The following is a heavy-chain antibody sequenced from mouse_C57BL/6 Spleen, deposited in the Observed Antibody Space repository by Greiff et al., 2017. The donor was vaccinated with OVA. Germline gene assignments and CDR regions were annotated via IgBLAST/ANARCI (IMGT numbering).Heavy chain of an antibody. Sequence: VQLQQSGAELVRPGTSVKVSCKASGYAFTNYLIEWVKQRPGQGLEWIGVINPGSGGTNYNEKFKGKATLTADKSSSTSYMQLSSLTSEDSAVYFFATVPNGGYFDVWGTGTTVTVSS. CDR2: INPGSGGT. CDR1: GYAFTNYL. J-gene: IGHJ1*03. V-gene: IGHV1-54*01. CDR3: ATVPNGGYFDV. D-gene: IGHD4-1*01.